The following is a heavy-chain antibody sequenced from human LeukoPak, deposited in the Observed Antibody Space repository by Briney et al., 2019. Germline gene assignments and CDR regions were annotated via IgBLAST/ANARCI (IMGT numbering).Heavy chain of an antibody. Sequence: PGGSLRLSCAASGFTFSSYSMNWVRQAPGKGLEWVSSISSSSNYIYYADSVKGRFTISRDNAKNSLYLQMNSLRAEDTAVYYCARDPYYDFWSGYYKGAYYGMDVWGQGTTVTVSS. CDR3: ARDPYYDFWSGYYKGAYYGMDV. J-gene: IGHJ6*02. V-gene: IGHV3-21*01. D-gene: IGHD3-3*01. CDR1: GFTFSSYS. CDR2: ISSSSNYI.